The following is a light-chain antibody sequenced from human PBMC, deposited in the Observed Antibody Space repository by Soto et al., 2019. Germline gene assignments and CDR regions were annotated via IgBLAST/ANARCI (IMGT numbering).Light chain of an antibody. Sequence: ETVLTQSPGTLSLSPGERAILSCRASQSVSSTYLAWYQQKPGQAPRLLIYGASSRATGIPDRFSGSGSGTDFTLTISRLEPEDFAVYYCQQYNNSLWTFGQGTTVEIK. CDR2: GAS. J-gene: IGKJ1*01. CDR3: QQYNNSLWT. CDR1: QSVSSTY. V-gene: IGKV3-20*01.